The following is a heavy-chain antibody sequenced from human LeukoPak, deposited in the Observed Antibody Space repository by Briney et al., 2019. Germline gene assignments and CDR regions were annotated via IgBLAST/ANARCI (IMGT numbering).Heavy chain of an antibody. CDR3: TREHSHNNWFFDL. D-gene: IGHD5-18*01. CDR2: ISSSGGTI. V-gene: IGHV3-48*03. Sequence: GGSLRLSCAASGFTFRSYEMNWVRQAPGKGLEWVSYISSSGGTINYADSVWGRFTISRDNSKNTAFLQMDSLGAEDAAVYFCTREHSHNNWFFDLWGPGTPVTVSS. J-gene: IGHJ2*01. CDR1: GFTFRSYE.